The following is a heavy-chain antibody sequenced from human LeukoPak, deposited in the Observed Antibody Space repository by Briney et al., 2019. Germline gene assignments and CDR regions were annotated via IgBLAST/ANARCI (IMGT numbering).Heavy chain of an antibody. CDR2: INHSGST. V-gene: IGHV4-34*01. CDR3: ARSVRGYSYGRDY. CDR1: GGSFSGYY. D-gene: IGHD5-18*01. Sequence: SETLSLTCAVYGGSFSGYYWSWIRQPPGKRLEWIGEINHSGSTNYNPSLKSRVTISVDTSKNQFSLKLSSVTAADTAVYYCARSVRGYSYGRDYWGQGTLVTVSS. J-gene: IGHJ4*02.